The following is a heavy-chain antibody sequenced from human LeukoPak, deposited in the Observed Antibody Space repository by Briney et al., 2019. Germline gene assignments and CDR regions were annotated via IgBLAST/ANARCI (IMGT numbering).Heavy chain of an antibody. J-gene: IGHJ6*02. V-gene: IGHV3-30*18. CDR1: GFTFSSYG. CDR2: ISYDGSNK. Sequence: GGSLRLSCAASGFTFSSYGMHWVRQAPGKGLEWVAVISYDGSNKYYADSVKGRFTISRDNSKNTLYLQMNSLRAEDTAVYYCAQVGLPSGMDVWGQGTTVTVSS. CDR3: AQVGLPSGMDV.